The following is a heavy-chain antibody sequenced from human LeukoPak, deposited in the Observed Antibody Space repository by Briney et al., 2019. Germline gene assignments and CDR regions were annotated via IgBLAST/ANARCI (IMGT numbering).Heavy chain of an antibody. CDR2: IIPIFGTA. Sequence: ASVKVSCKASGGTFSSYAISWVRQAPGQGLEWMGGIIPIFGTANYAQKFQGRVTITADESTSTAYMELSSLRSEDTAVYYCASRAYCGGDCWENDAFDIWGQGTMVTVSS. CDR1: GGTFSSYA. J-gene: IGHJ3*02. D-gene: IGHD2-21*02. V-gene: IGHV1-69*13. CDR3: ASRAYCGGDCWENDAFDI.